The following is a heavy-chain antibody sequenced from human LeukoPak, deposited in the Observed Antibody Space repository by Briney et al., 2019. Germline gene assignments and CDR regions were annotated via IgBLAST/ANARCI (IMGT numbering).Heavy chain of an antibody. CDR3: ARLLRVGYCSTTTCNWFDP. V-gene: IGHV4-39*07. CDR2: IYYSGST. D-gene: IGHD2-2*03. CDR1: GGSISSTSYY. Sequence: PSETLSLTCVVSGGSISSTSYYWGWIRQPPGKGLEWIGSIYYSGSTYYSPSLKSRVTISVDTSKNQFSLKLSSVTAADTAVYYCARLLRVGYCSTTTCNWFDPWGQGTLVTVSS. J-gene: IGHJ5*02.